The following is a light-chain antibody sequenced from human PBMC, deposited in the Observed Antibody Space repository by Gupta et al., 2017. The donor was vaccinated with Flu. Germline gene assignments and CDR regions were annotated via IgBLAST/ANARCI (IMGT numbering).Light chain of an antibody. J-gene: IGLJ2*01. CDR1: NSNIGSNY. CDR2: GTD. Sequence: QSVLTQAPSASETPGQRVTISCSGSNSNIGSNYVYWYQQVPGTAPKLLISGTDQRPSGVPDRFSGSKSGTSASLAISGLRSEDEAEYYCAAWDDNLSGMIFGGGTKVTVL. V-gene: IGLV1-47*01. CDR3: AAWDDNLSGMI.